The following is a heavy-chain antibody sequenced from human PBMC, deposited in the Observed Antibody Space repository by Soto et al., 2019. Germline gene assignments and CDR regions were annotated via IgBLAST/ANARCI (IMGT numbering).Heavy chain of an antibody. CDR2: ISSSGSTI. V-gene: IGHV3-48*03. D-gene: IGHD6-13*01. CDR1: GFTFSSYE. Sequence: EVQLVESGGGLVQPGGSLRLSCAASGFTFSSYEMNWVRQAPGKGLEWVSYISSSGSTIYYADSVKGRFTISRDNAKNSLYLQMNSLRAEDTAVYYCAREPRRSSWPFVYWGQGTLVTVSS. J-gene: IGHJ4*02. CDR3: AREPRRSSWPFVY.